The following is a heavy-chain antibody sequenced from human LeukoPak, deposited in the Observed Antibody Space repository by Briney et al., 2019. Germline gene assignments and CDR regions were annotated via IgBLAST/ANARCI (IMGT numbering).Heavy chain of an antibody. Sequence: GGSLRLSCAASGFTFSSYGMHWVRQAPGKGLEWVAVISYDGSNKYYADSVKGRFTISRDNSKNTLYLQMNSLRAEDTAVYYCARGTIAAAGTFLDYWGQGTLVTVSS. CDR2: ISYDGSNK. V-gene: IGHV3-30*03. D-gene: IGHD6-13*01. J-gene: IGHJ4*02. CDR1: GFTFSSYG. CDR3: ARGTIAAAGTFLDY.